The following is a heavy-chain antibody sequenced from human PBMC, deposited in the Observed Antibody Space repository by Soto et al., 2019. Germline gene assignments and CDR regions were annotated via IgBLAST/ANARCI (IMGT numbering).Heavy chain of an antibody. CDR2: ISSSGGTI. V-gene: IGHV3-11*01. D-gene: IGHD1-7*01. CDR3: ARRPMSISGTGFDY. Sequence: PGESLKISCAASGFTFSDYYMSWIRQAPGKGLEWVSYISSSGGTIYYADSVKGRFTISRDNAKNSLYLQMNSLRAEDTAVYYCARRPMSISGTGFDYWGQGTLVTVSS. CDR1: GFTFSDYY. J-gene: IGHJ4*02.